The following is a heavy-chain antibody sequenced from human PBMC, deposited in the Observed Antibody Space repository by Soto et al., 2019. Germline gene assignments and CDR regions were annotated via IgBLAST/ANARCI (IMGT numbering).Heavy chain of an antibody. Sequence: GASVKVSCKASGYTFTSYAMHWVRQAPGQRLEWMGWINAGNGNTKYSQKFQGRVTMTEDTSTDTAYMELSSLRSEDTAVYYCATVPRTDYYDSSGYAKNFDYWGQGTLVTVSS. CDR1: GYTFTSYA. V-gene: IGHV1-3*01. CDR3: ATVPRTDYYDSSGYAKNFDY. CDR2: INAGNGNT. D-gene: IGHD3-22*01. J-gene: IGHJ4*02.